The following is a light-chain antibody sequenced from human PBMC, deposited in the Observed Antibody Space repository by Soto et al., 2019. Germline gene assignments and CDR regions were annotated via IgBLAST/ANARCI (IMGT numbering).Light chain of an antibody. CDR3: QQSYSTPWT. CDR1: QSISKW. Sequence: DIQMTQSPSTLSASVGDRATISCMASQSISKWLAWHQQKPGKAPKLLIQAGSSRQSGVPARFSGSGSGTDFTLTISSLQPEDFATYYCQQSYSTPWTFGQGTKVDIK. J-gene: IGKJ1*01. CDR2: AGS. V-gene: IGKV1-39*01.